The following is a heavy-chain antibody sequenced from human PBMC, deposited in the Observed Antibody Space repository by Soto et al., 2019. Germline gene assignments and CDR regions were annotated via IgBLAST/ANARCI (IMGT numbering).Heavy chain of an antibody. CDR3: DRAGGYDSFDF. CDR2: ISPLETN. Sequence: PSGTLSLTCSGPGVTISYVSYSLSWIRQVPGNGVEGLGYISPLETNYYNPSFKSRLSMSIDRHRNQFSLSLSSMNAADKAVYYCDRAGGYDSFDFWGQGIQVTVSS. V-gene: IGHV4-30-2*01. D-gene: IGHD2-8*02. CDR1: GVTISYVSYS. J-gene: IGHJ4*02.